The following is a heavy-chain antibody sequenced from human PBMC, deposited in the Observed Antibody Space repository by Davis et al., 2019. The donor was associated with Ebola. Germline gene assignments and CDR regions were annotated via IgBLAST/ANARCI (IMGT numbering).Heavy chain of an antibody. V-gene: IGHV3-74*01. D-gene: IGHD6-25*01. CDR3: ARREAANIDD. Sequence: GESLKISCAASGFIFSDYWMNWVRQTPVKGLVWVSRITNDGTRTSYADSVQGRFTISRDNAKNTLFLQLNSLRVEDTTIYYCARREAANIDDWGQGTLGTVSS. CDR1: GFIFSDYW. J-gene: IGHJ4*02. CDR2: ITNDGTRT.